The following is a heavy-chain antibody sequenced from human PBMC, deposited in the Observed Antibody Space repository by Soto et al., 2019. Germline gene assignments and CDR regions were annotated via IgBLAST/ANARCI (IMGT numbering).Heavy chain of an antibody. V-gene: IGHV1-2*04. CDR1: GYTFTGYY. CDR2: INPNSGGT. CDR3: ARSTPYSSGWYDNWFDP. J-gene: IGHJ5*02. D-gene: IGHD6-19*01. Sequence: ASVKVSCKASGYTFTGYYMHWVRQAPGQGLEWMGWINPNSGGTNYAQKFQGWVTMTRDTSISTAYMELSRLRSDDTAVYYCARSTPYSSGWYDNWFDPWGQGTLVTVSS.